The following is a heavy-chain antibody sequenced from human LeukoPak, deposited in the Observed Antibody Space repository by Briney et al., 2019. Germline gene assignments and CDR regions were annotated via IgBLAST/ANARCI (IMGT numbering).Heavy chain of an antibody. D-gene: IGHD4-17*01. CDR3: ARTSTVLKPFDY. J-gene: IGHJ4*02. V-gene: IGHV3-53*01. Sequence: GGSLRLSCAASGFTVSSNYMSWVRQAPGKGLEWVSVFYSGGTTYYAGSVKGRFTISRDSSKNTLYLQMNNLRADDTAMYFCARTSTVLKPFDYWGQGTLDTVSS. CDR2: FYSGGTT. CDR1: GFTVSSNY.